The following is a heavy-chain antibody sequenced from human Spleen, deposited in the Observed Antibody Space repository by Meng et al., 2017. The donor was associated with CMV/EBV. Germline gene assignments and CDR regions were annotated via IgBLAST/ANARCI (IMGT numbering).Heavy chain of an antibody. CDR1: GGFISSGKW. CDR2: IFYDGRT. J-gene: IGHJ4*02. D-gene: IGHD1-26*01. V-gene: IGHV4-4*02. Sequence: GAVSGGFISSGKWWTWVRQPHGGGLEWIREIFYDGRTNYNPSLKSRVTISVDKSKNRFSLTLTYMTAADTAVYYCARRPLEGAADYWGQGTLVTVSS. CDR3: ARRPLEGAADY.